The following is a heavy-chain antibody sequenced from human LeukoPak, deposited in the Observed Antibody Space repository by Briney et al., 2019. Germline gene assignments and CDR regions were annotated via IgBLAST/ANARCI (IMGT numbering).Heavy chain of an antibody. Sequence: SETLSLTCTVSGGSISSYYWSRIRQPPGKGLECIGYIYYSGNTNYNPSLKSRVTISVDTSKNQFSLKLSSVTAADTAVYYCARGGDYLFDYWGQGTLVTVSS. CDR3: ARGGDYLFDY. V-gene: IGHV4-59*01. CDR2: IYYSGNT. D-gene: IGHD4-17*01. CDR1: GGSISSYY. J-gene: IGHJ4*02.